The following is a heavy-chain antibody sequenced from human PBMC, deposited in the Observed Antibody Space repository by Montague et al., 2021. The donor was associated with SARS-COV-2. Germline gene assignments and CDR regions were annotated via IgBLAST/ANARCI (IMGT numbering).Heavy chain of an antibody. CDR3: VRADRRDPDTPHRYYYKGMDL. CDR2: VYYSGRS. CDR1: GDSISTSY. D-gene: IGHD2-15*01. Sequence: SETLSLTCTVSGDSISTSYWAWIRQPPGKGLEWIGYVYYSGRSGYNSSLKSRVTISVDTSKNQVSLNLRSVTAADTAVYFCVRADRRDPDTPHRYYYKGMDLWGQGTTVTVSS. V-gene: IGHV4-59*01. J-gene: IGHJ6*02.